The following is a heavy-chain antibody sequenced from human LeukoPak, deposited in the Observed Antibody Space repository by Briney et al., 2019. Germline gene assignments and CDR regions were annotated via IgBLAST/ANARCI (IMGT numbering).Heavy chain of an antibody. V-gene: IGHV3-21*06. J-gene: IGHJ3*02. CDR3: AGRVVATKRWNAFDI. Sequence: KAWGPLRLSCAVSGFTFSSYSMNWVRQAPGKGLEWVSSISTSSSYIHYADSVKGRFIISRDNAKNSLYSQMNSLRAEDTAVYYCAGRVVATKRWNAFDIWGQGTMVTVSS. CDR1: GFTFSSYS. D-gene: IGHD5-12*01. CDR2: ISTSSSYI.